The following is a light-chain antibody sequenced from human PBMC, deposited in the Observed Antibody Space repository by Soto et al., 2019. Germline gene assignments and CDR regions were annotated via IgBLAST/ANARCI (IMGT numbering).Light chain of an antibody. Sequence: QSVLTQPPSASGSPGQSVTISCTGTSSDVGGYNYVSWYQQYPGKAPKLMLYEVGARPSGVPDRFSGSKSGNTASLTVSGLQAEDEADYYCSSYAGSDSYVVFGGGTKLTVL. CDR2: EVG. CDR1: SSDVGGYNY. J-gene: IGLJ2*01. CDR3: SSYAGSDSYVV. V-gene: IGLV2-8*01.